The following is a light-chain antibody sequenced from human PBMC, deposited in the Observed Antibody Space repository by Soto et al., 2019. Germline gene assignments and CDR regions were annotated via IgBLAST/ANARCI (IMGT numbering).Light chain of an antibody. CDR2: EVS. J-gene: IGLJ3*02. CDR3: NSHTSSAFWV. CDR1: SSDVGGYDL. V-gene: IGLV2-14*01. Sequence: QSALTQPASVSGSPGQSITISCTGTSSDVGGYDLVSWYQLHPGKAPKLIIFEVSNRPSGVSNRVSGSKSGNTASLTISGLQAEDEADYYCNSHTSSAFWVFGGGTTPAVL.